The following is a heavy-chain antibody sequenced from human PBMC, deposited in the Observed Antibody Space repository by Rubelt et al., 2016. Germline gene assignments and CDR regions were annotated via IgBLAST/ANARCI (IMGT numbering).Heavy chain of an antibody. CDR1: GFSLSTSGM. CDR3: ARGKEGLGVTMMDY. J-gene: IGHJ4*02. D-gene: IGHD3-22*01. CDR2: INHSGST. V-gene: IGHV4-39*06. Sequence: ESGPALVKPTQTLTLTCTFSGFSLSTSGMCVSWIRQPPGKGLEWIGEINHSGSTNYNPSLKSRVTISVDTSRDQFALKLSAVTAADTAVYYCARGKEGLGVTMMDYWGQGTLVTVSS.